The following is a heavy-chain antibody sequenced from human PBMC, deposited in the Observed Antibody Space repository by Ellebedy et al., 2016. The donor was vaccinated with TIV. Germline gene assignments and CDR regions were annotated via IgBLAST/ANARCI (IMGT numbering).Heavy chain of an antibody. CDR3: AKDIVLRPELDY. J-gene: IGHJ4*02. CDR2: ISGSGKTS. Sequence: GGSLRLXXVVSGLSFSTYPMAWIRQAPGKGLEWVSSISGSGKTSYYANSVKGRFTVSRDNSKNTLHLQLNSLRVDDTAVYFCAKDIVLRPELDYWGQGTLVTVSS. CDR1: GLSFSTYP. D-gene: IGHD1-14*01. V-gene: IGHV3-23*01.